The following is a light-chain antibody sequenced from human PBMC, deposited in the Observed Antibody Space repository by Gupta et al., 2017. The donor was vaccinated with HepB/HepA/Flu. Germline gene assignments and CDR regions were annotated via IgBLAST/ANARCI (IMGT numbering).Light chain of an antibody. CDR2: AGS. J-gene: IGKJ4*01. V-gene: IGKV1-39*01. CDR3: QQSYSTPT. Sequence: DIQMTQSPSSLPASVGDRVTITCRASQTIVKYLNWYQQKPGKAPKLLIYAGSSLQSWVPSRFSGSGSETDFTLTISNLQPEDFATYYCQQSYSTPTFGGGTRVEIK. CDR1: QTIVKY.